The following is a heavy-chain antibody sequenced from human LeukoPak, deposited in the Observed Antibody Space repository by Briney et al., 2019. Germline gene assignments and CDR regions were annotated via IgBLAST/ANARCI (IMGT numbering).Heavy chain of an antibody. CDR2: ISYDGSNK. V-gene: IGHV3-30*04. J-gene: IGHJ6*03. CDR3: ARVGVPAAMYYYYYMDV. D-gene: IGHD2-2*01. CDR1: GFTFSSYA. Sequence: GGSLRLSCAASGFTFSSYAMHWVRQAPGKGLEWVAVISYDGSNKYYADSVKGRFTISRDNSKNTLYLQMNSLRAEDTAVYYCARVGVPAAMYYYYYMDVWGKGTTVTVSS.